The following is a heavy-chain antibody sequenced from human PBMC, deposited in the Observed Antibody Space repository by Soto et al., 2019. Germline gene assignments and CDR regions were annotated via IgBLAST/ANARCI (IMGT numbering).Heavy chain of an antibody. J-gene: IGHJ4*02. CDR3: ARVGSTSWY. Sequence: EVQLVESGGGSVQPGGSQRLSCAASGFTFSSYWMHWVRQPPGKGLVWVSRIDGAGRSTNYADSVKGRFTISRDNAKNTLYLQMNSLRAEDTAVYYCARVGSTSWYWGQGTLVTVSS. V-gene: IGHV3-74*01. CDR1: GFTFSSYW. D-gene: IGHD6-6*01. CDR2: IDGAGRST.